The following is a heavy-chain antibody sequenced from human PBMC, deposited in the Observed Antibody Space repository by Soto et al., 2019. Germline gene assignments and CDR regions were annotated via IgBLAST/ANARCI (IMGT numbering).Heavy chain of an antibody. V-gene: IGHV4-30-2*01. CDR1: GGSISSGGYS. CDR3: ARSPIGSYYPNWFDP. Sequence: QLQLQESGSGLVKPSQTLSLTCAVSGGSISSGGYSWSWIRQPPGKGLEWIGYIYHSGSTYYNPSLKSRVTISVDRSKNQFSLKLSSVTAADTAVYYCARSPIGSYYPNWFDPWGQGTLVTVSS. J-gene: IGHJ5*02. CDR2: IYHSGST. D-gene: IGHD1-26*01.